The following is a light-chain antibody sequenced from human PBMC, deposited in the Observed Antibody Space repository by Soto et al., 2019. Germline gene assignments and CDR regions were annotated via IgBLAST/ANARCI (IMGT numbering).Light chain of an antibody. Sequence: EIVLTQSPATLSLSPGERAALSCRASQSVSSYFAWYQQKTGQAPRRLIYYASKRATGIPARFSGSGSGTDFTLTISSLEPEDFAVYFCQQRSNWPSTFGGGTKVEI. J-gene: IGKJ4*01. CDR1: QSVSSY. CDR3: QQRSNWPST. V-gene: IGKV3-11*01. CDR2: YAS.